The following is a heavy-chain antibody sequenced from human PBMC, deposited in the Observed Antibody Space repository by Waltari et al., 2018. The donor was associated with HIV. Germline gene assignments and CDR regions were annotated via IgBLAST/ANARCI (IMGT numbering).Heavy chain of an antibody. J-gene: IGHJ4*02. CDR2: LWYDGSNK. Sequence: VQLVESGGGAVSPGASLRLSCAASGFTFSSYGVHWVRQAPGKGQEWVAVLWYDGSNKDYADSVKGRFSISRDNSKNTLYLQMDNLRFEDTAVYFCTRAGLGGLIQDFDIWGRGT. V-gene: IGHV3-33*08. CDR3: TRAGLGGLIQDFDI. CDR1: GFTFSSYG. D-gene: IGHD3-3*01.